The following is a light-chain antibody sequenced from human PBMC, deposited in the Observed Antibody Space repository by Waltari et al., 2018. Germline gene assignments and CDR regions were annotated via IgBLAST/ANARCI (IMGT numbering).Light chain of an antibody. CDR2: VNSDGSH. CDR1: SGHSSNV. CDR3: QTGGHGTWV. J-gene: IGLJ3*02. Sequence: QLALTQSPSASASLGAPVKLTCTLNSGHSSNVVAWLQQQPEKGPRYLMKVNSDGSHSKGDDIPDRFSGSGSGAERYLTISSLQSEDEADYYCQTGGHGTWVFGGGTKLTVL. V-gene: IGLV4-69*02.